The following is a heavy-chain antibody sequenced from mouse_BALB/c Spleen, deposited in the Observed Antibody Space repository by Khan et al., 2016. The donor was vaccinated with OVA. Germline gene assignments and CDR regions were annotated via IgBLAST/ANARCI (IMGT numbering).Heavy chain of an antibody. CDR2: INPSTGYT. CDR1: GYTFINYW. CDR3: ARRGLRWDFDY. V-gene: IGHV1-7*01. D-gene: IGHD1-1*01. Sequence: QVQLKQSVAELAKPGASVKMSCKASGYTFINYWILWVKQRPGQGLEWIGYINPSTGYTEYNQNFKDKATLTADKSSSTAYMQLSSLTSEDSAFYYCARRGLRWDFDYWGQGTTLTVSS. J-gene: IGHJ2*01.